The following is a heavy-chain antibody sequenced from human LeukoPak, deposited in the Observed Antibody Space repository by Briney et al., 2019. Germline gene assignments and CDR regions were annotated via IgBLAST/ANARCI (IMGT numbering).Heavy chain of an antibody. J-gene: IGHJ5*02. CDR1: GGSFSGYY. D-gene: IGHD2-15*01. CDR3: ARERRGYCSGGSCYSVWSYP. Sequence: SETLSLTCAVYGGSFSGYYWSWIRQPPGKGLEWIGEINHSGSTNYNPSLKSRVTISVDTSKNQFSLKLSSVTAADTAVYYCARERRGYCSGGSCYSVWSYPWGQGTLVTVSS. V-gene: IGHV4-34*01. CDR2: INHSGST.